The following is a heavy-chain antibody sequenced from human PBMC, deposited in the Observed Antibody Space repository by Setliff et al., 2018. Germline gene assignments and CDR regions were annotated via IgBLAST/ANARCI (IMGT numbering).Heavy chain of an antibody. CDR1: GGSISSYY. V-gene: IGHV4-59*01. Sequence: PSETLSLTCTVSGGSISSYYWSWIRQPPGKRLEWIGYIYYSGSTNYNPSLESRVTISVDTSKNQFSLRLNSATAADTAVYYCARWGENSGRPDWRAFDIWGQGTMVTVSS. D-gene: IGHD1-26*01. CDR2: IYYSGST. J-gene: IGHJ3*02. CDR3: ARWGENSGRPDWRAFDI.